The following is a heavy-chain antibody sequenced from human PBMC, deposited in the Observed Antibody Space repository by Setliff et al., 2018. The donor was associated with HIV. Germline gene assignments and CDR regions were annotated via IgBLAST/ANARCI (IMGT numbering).Heavy chain of an antibody. CDR2: ISNSGDSS. J-gene: IGHJ3*02. CDR3: AKELGGSGIDAFDI. D-gene: IGHD3-10*01. V-gene: IGHV3-23*01. CDR1: GFTFSTYG. Sequence: SLRLSCAASGFTFSTYGMSWVRQAPGKGLEWVSAISNSGDSSYYRDSVKGRFTISRDASKNTLYLQMNSLRADDAALYYCAKELGGSGIDAFDIWGQGTMVTV.